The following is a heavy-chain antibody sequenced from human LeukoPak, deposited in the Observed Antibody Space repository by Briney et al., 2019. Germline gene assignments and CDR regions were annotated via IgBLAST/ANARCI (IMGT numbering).Heavy chain of an antibody. Sequence: GGSLRLSCAASGFTFSSYGMHWVRQAPGKGLEWVAVIWYDGSNKYYADSVKGRFTISRDNSKNTLYLQMNSLRAEYTAVYYCARDGGLLYDSFHYYYYGMDVWGQGTTVTVSS. CDR2: IWYDGSNK. V-gene: IGHV3-33*01. J-gene: IGHJ6*02. D-gene: IGHD2-2*02. CDR1: GFTFSSYG. CDR3: ARDGGLLYDSFHYYYYGMDV.